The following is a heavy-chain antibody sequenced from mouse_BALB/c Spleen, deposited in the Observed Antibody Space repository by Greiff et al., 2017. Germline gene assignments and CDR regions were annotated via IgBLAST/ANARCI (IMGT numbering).Heavy chain of an antibody. CDR3: ARTDYGSSHFDY. CDR1: GFTFSSFG. Sequence: EVMLVESGGGLVQPGGSRKLSCAASGFTFSSFGMHWVRQAPEKGLEWVAYISSGSSTIYYADTVKGRFTISRDNPKNTLFLQMTSLRSEDTAMYYCARTDYGSSHFDYWGQGTTLTVSS. V-gene: IGHV5-17*02. J-gene: IGHJ2*01. CDR2: ISSGSSTI. D-gene: IGHD1-1*01.